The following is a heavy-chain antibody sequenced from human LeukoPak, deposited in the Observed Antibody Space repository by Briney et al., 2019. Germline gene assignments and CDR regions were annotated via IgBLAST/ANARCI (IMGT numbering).Heavy chain of an antibody. V-gene: IGHV3-23*01. CDR3: AKGSVGTTRRFDP. CDR2: ISGSGGGT. CDR1: GFTFSSDA. Sequence: TGGSLRLSCAASGFTFSSDAMSWVRQAPGKGLEWVSSISGSGGGTEYADSVKGRFTISRDNSKNTLYLQMNSLRAEDTAIFYCAKGSVGTTRRFDPWGQGTLVTVSS. D-gene: IGHD4-23*01. J-gene: IGHJ5*02.